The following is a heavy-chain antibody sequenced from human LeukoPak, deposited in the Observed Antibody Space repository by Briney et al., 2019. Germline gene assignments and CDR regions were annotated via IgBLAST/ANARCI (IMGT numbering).Heavy chain of an antibody. V-gene: IGHV3-23*01. Sequence: GGSLRLSCAASGFTFSDYAMNWVRQAPGRGLEWVSALSGSGGSTYYADSVQGRFTISRNNYENTLYLQMSRMRARDTAVYYCAKGDMPIVARALDYWRQRTLVTVSS. CDR3: AKGDMPIVARALDY. CDR2: LSGSGGST. J-gene: IGHJ4*02. D-gene: IGHD5-12*01. CDR1: GFTFSDYA.